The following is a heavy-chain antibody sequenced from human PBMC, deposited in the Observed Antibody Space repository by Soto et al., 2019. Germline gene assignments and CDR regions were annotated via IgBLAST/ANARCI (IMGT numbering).Heavy chain of an antibody. D-gene: IGHD2-2*01. Sequence: QVQLVESGGGVVQPGRSLRLSCAASGFTLSGNDMHWVRQAPGKGPEWVAVMSYDGSRHYYADSVKGRFTISTDTSTCTLYLQRSSLTTQDTADCYSARGGWYAGWTSSDWWAQGTLVTVSS. CDR1: GFTLSGND. CDR3: ARGGWYAGWTSSDW. CDR2: MSYDGSRH. J-gene: IGHJ4*02. V-gene: IGHV3-30*03.